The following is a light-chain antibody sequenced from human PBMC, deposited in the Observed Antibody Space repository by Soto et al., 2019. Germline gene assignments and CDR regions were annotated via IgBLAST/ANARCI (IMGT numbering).Light chain of an antibody. CDR1: QTISSW. Sequence: DIQITQSPSPLSASVGGRVTIPFRASQTISSWLAWYQQKPGKAPNLLIYDASTLERGVPSRFSGTGSGTEFTLTIDRLQPDDFATYYCQQYHTSSITFGQGTRLEI. CDR2: DAS. J-gene: IGKJ5*01. CDR3: QQYHTSSIT. V-gene: IGKV1-5*01.